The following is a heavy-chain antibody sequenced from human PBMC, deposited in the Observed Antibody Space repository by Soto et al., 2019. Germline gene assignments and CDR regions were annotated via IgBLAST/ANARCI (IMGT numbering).Heavy chain of an antibody. J-gene: IGHJ6*02. Sequence: QVQLVESGGGVVQPGRSLRLSCAASGFTFSSYGMHWVRQAPGKGLEWVAVIWYDGSNKYYADSVKGRFTISRDNSKNALDLQMNSLRAEDTAVYYCARAVTNYYYYGMDVWGQGTTVAVSS. CDR1: GFTFSSYG. CDR2: IWYDGSNK. CDR3: ARAVTNYYYYGMDV. V-gene: IGHV3-33*01. D-gene: IGHD4-17*01.